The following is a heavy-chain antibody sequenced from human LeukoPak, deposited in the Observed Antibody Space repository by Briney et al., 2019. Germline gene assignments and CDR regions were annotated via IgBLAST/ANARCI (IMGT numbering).Heavy chain of an antibody. CDR2: IYTSGST. CDR3: ASGDSSGYYDY. CDR1: GGSISSGSYY. J-gene: IGHJ4*02. V-gene: IGHV4-61*02. Sequence: SETLSLTCTVSGGSISSGSYYWSWIRQPAGEGLEWIGRIYTSGSTNYNPSLKSRVTISVDTSKNQFSLKLSSVTAADTAVYYCASGDSSGYYDYWGQGTLVSVSS. D-gene: IGHD3-22*01.